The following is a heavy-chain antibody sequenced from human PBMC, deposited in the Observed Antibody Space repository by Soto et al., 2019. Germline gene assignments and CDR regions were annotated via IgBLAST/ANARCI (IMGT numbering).Heavy chain of an antibody. CDR1: GFTFSSYW. Sequence: EVQLVESGGGLAQPGGSLRLSCAASGFTFSSYWMSWVRQAPGKGLEWVANIKQDGSEKYYVDSVKGRFTISRDNAKNSLYLQMNSLRAEDTAVYYCARDQAVGATYRWFVPWGQGTLVTVSS. CDR3: ARDQAVGATYRWFVP. V-gene: IGHV3-7*01. CDR2: IKQDGSEK. J-gene: IGHJ5*02. D-gene: IGHD1-26*01.